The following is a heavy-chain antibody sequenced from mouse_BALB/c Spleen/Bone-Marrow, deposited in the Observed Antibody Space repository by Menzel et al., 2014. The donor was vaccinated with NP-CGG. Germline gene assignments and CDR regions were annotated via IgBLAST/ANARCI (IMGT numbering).Heavy chain of an antibody. J-gene: IGHJ1*01. CDR2: IRNKANGYTT. CDR1: VTLTDYY. D-gene: IGHD1-3*01. V-gene: IGHV7-3*02. CDR3: ARDTNSGIYWYLDV. Sequence: VQLKESGGGLVQPGGSLRLSCATSVTLTDYYMSWVRQPPGKALEWLGFIRNKANGYTTECSASVKGRFTISRVNSQSILYLQMNTRRAEDSASYYCARDTNSGIYWYLDVWGAGTTVTVSS.